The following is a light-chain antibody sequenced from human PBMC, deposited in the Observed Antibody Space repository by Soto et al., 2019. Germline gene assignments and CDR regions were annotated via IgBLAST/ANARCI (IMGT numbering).Light chain of an antibody. J-gene: IGKJ2*01. Sequence: EIVLTQSPGTLSLSPGERATLSCRASQSVSSSYLVWYQQKPGQAPRLLIYAASSSATDIPDRFSGSGSGTDFTLTINRLEPEDSAVYYCQQYVNSYTFGQGTKLEIK. CDR1: QSVSSSY. CDR2: AAS. CDR3: QQYVNSYT. V-gene: IGKV3-20*01.